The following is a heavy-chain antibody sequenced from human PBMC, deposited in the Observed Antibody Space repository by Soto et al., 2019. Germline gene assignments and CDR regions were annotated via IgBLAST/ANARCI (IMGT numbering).Heavy chain of an antibody. J-gene: IGHJ5*02. V-gene: IGHV4-34*01. CDR2: INHSGST. CDR3: ARGGSDYYGSGSYYSSNYNWFDP. Sequence: SETLSLTCAVYGGSFSGYYWSWIRQPPGKGLEWIGEINHSGSTNYNPSLKSRVTISVDTSKNQFSLKLSSVTAADTAVYYCARGGSDYYGSGSYYSSNYNWFDPWGQGTLVTVS. CDR1: GGSFSGYY. D-gene: IGHD3-10*01.